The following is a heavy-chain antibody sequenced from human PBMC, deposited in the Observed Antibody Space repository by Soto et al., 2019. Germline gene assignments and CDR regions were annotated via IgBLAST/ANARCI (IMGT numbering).Heavy chain of an antibody. J-gene: IGHJ5*02. Sequence: QVQLVQSGAEVKKPGASVKVSCKASGYTFTSYGISWVRQAAGQGLEWMGWINAYNGNTNCAQKLQGSVTMTTDTATSTAYMELRSVRSDATGVYYCARVLAPFHPWGQGTLVTVSS. CDR1: GYTFTSYG. V-gene: IGHV1-18*01. CDR3: ARVLAPFHP. CDR2: INAYNGNT.